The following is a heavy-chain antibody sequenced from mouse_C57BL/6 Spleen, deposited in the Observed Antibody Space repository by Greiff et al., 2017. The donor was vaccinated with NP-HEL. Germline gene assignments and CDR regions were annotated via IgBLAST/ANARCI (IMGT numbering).Heavy chain of an antibody. J-gene: IGHJ3*01. V-gene: IGHV1-69*01. CDR1: GYTFTSYW. CDR3: ALNWDVAY. D-gene: IGHD4-1*02. CDR2: IDPSDSYT. Sequence: QVQLQQPGAELVMPGASVKLSCKASGYTFTSYWMHWVKQRPGQGLEWIGEIDPSDSYTNSNQKFKGKSTLTVDKSSSTAYMQLSSLTSEDSAVYYCALNWDVAYWGQGTLVTVSA.